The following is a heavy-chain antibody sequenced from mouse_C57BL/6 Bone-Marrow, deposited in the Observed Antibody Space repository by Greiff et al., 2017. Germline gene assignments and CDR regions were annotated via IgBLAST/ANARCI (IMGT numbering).Heavy chain of an antibody. V-gene: IGHV5-9-1*02. CDR1: GFTFSSYA. CDR2: ISSGGDYI. D-gene: IGHD1-1*01. CDR3: TSSSYYGTPAWFAY. Sequence: EVHLVESGEGLVKPGGSLKLSCAASGFTFSSYAMSWVRQTPEKRLEWVAYISSGGDYIYYADTVKGRFTISRNNARNTLYLQMSILKSEDTAMYYCTSSSYYGTPAWFAYWGQGTLVTVSA. J-gene: IGHJ3*01.